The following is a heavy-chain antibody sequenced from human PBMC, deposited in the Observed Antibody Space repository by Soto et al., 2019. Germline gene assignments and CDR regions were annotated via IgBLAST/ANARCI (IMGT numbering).Heavy chain of an antibody. CDR1: GGSISSSNW. D-gene: IGHD3-16*01. J-gene: IGHJ4*02. CDR3: VKDGGHPLTNYYFDY. Sequence: SETLSLTCAVSGGSISSSNWWSWVRQPPGKGLEWIGEIYHSGSTNYNPSLKSRVTISVDKSKNQFSLKVSSVTAADTALYYCVKDGGHPLTNYYFDYWGQGTRVTVSS. V-gene: IGHV4-4*02. CDR2: IYHSGST.